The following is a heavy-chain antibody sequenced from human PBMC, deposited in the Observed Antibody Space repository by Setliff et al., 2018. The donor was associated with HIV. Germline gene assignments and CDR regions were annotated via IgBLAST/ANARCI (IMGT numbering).Heavy chain of an antibody. V-gene: IGHV3-48*01. CDR2: IKTDGGTT. J-gene: IGHJ4*02. CDR1: GFTFKTYS. D-gene: IGHD3-16*01. Sequence: GGSLRLSCVGSGFTFKTYSMNWVRQAPGKGLEWLSYIKTDGGTTYDADSVEGRFTISRDNAKNSLYLQMDNLTVDDTAVYFCARGRCSDAACFFDYWGQGTLVTVSS. CDR3: ARGRCSDAACFFDY.